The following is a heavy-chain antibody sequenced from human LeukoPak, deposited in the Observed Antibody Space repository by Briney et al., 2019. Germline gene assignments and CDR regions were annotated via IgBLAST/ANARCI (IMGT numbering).Heavy chain of an antibody. D-gene: IGHD3-16*01. V-gene: IGHV3-30*18. CDR3: AKGFTGMDF. J-gene: IGHJ4*02. Sequence: GGSLRLSCAASGVTFSSYGMHWVRQPPGKGLEWVAVISYDGSNNYYADSGKGRFSISRDNSRNTLYLQMNGLRAEDTAVYYCAKGFTGMDFWGQGSLVTVSS. CDR1: GVTFSSYG. CDR2: ISYDGSNN.